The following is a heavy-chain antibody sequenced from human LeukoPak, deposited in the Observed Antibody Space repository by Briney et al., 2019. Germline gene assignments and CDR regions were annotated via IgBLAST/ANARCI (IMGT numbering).Heavy chain of an antibody. J-gene: IGHJ1*01. V-gene: IGHV3-30-3*01. CDR1: GFTFSSYA. Sequence: PGGSLRLSCAASGFTFSSYAMHWVHQAPGKGLEWVAVISHDGTNKYYADSLKGRFTISRDNSKNTLYLQMNSLKPEDTAVYYCAREMVDYGDYPLYFQHWGQGTLVTVSS. CDR3: AREMVDYGDYPLYFQH. D-gene: IGHD4-17*01. CDR2: ISHDGTNK.